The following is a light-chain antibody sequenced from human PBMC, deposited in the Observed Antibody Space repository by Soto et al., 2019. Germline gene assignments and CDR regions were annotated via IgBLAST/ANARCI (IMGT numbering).Light chain of an antibody. J-gene: IGKJ1*01. V-gene: IGKV1-5*03. Sequence: TLSGSVGDRVTITCWASQAISSWLAWYQQKPGKAPKLLIYKASTLKSGVASRFSGSGSGTEFTLTISSLQPDDFATYYCGHYTRYSDASGQGT. CDR1: QAISSW. CDR2: KAS. CDR3: GHYTRYSDA.